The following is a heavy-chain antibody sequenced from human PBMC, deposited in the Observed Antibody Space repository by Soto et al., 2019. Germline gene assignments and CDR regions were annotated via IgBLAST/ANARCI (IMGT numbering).Heavy chain of an antibody. CDR1: GGSISSSSYY. V-gene: IGHV4-39*01. CDR3: ARRSSTSSGERWLQYFDY. J-gene: IGHJ4*02. D-gene: IGHD5-12*01. CDR2: IYYSGST. Sequence: SETLSLTCTVSGGSISSSSYYWGWIRQPPGKGLEWIGSIYYSGSTYYNPSLKSRVTISVDTSKNQFSLKLSSVTAADTAVYYCARRSSTSSGERWLQYFDYWGQGTLVTVSS.